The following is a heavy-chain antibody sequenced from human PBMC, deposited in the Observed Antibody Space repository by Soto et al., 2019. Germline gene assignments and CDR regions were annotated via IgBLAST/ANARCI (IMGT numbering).Heavy chain of an antibody. CDR2: IRSKAYGGTT. CDR3: TRAHAPLLRYFDWLLYFDY. V-gene: IGHV3-49*03. Sequence: PGGSLRLSCTASGFTFGDYAMSWFRQAPGKGLEWVGFIRSKAYGGTTEYAASVKGRFTISRDDSKSIAYLQMNSLKTEDTAVYYCTRAHAPLLRYFDWLLYFDYWGQGTLVTVSS. CDR1: GFTFGDYA. D-gene: IGHD3-9*01. J-gene: IGHJ4*02.